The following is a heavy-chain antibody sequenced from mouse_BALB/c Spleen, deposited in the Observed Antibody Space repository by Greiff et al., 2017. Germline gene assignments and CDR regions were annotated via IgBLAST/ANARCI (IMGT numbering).Heavy chain of an antibody. V-gene: IGHV3-6*02. Sequence: EVKLQESGPGLVKPSQSLSLTCSVTGYSITSGYYWNWIRQFPGNTLEWMGYISYDGSNNYNPSLKNRISITRDTSKNQFFLKLNSVTTEDTATYYWARGGEVRRRPSAMDYWGQGTSVTVSS. CDR2: ISYDGSN. D-gene: IGHD2-14*01. CDR3: ARGGEVRRRPSAMDY. CDR1: GYSITSGYY. J-gene: IGHJ4*01.